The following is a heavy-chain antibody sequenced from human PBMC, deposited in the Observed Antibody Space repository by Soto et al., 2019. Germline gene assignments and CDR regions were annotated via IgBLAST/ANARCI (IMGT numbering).Heavy chain of an antibody. CDR1: GFTFSSYG. J-gene: IGHJ6*02. Sequence: QVQLVESGGGVVQPGRSLRLSCAASGFTFSSYGMHWVRQAPGKGLERVAVISYDGSNKYYADSVKGRFTISRDNSKNTLYLQMNSLRAEDTAVYYCAKDRSYNWNYITGGMDVWGQGTTVTVSS. V-gene: IGHV3-30*18. D-gene: IGHD1-7*01. CDR3: AKDRSYNWNYITGGMDV. CDR2: ISYDGSNK.